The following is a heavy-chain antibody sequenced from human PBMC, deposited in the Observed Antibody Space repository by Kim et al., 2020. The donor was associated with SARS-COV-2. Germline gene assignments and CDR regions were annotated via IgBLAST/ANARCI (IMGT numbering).Heavy chain of an antibody. CDR3: ARVPYSSSWYYFDY. V-gene: IGHV4-59*01. D-gene: IGHD6-13*01. J-gene: IGHJ4*02. Sequence: PSLKSRVTISVDTSKNQFSLKLSSVTAADTAVYYCARVPYSSSWYYFDYWGQGTLVTVSS.